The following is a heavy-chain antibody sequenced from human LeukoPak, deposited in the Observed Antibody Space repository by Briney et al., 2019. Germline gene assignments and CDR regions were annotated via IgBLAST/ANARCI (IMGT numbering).Heavy chain of an antibody. CDR2: IIWIGGST. Sequence: PGGCLRLSCAAAGFTFDVYGMSWVRQAPGKGRGWVSGIIWIGGSTGYADSVKGGFTISRDNAKNSLYLQMNSLRAEDTALYYCARDADTAMGIVWYFDFWGRGTLVTVSS. V-gene: IGHV3-20*04. D-gene: IGHD5-18*01. CDR1: GFTFDVYG. J-gene: IGHJ2*01. CDR3: ARDADTAMGIVWYFDF.